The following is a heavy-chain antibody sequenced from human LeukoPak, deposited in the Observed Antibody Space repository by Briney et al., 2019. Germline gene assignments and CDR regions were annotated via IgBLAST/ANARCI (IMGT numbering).Heavy chain of an antibody. CDR3: ARGRGRYYGMDV. CDR1: GGSFSGYY. D-gene: IGHD3-10*01. Sequence: SETLSLTSAVYGGSFSGYYWSWIRQPPGKGLEWIGEINHSRSTNYNPSLKSRVTISVDTAKNQFSLKLSSVTAADTAVYYCARGRGRYYGMDVWGQGTTVTVSS. CDR2: INHSRST. J-gene: IGHJ6*02. V-gene: IGHV4-34*01.